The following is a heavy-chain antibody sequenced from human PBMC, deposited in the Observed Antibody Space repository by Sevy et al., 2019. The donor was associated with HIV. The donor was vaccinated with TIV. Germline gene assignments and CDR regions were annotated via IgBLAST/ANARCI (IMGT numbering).Heavy chain of an antibody. CDR2: IRNKADSSTT. J-gene: IGHJ4*02. D-gene: IGHD6-13*01. V-gene: IGHV3-72*01. CDR3: ATHAGIAAAGRVFDY. CDR1: GFTFSDHY. Sequence: GGSLRLSCAASGFTFSDHYMEWVRQAPGKGLEWVGRIRNKADSSTTEYAASVKGRFTISRDDSKNSLYLLMNSLKTEDTAVYYCATHAGIAAAGRVFDYWGQGTLVTVSS.